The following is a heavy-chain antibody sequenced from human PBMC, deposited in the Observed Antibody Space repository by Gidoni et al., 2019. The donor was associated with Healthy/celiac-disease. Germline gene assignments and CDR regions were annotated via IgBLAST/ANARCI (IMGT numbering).Heavy chain of an antibody. CDR3: AKSIGIAVAGTRIGWFDP. J-gene: IGHJ5*02. V-gene: IGHV3-23*01. Sequence: EVQLLESGGCLVQPGGSLSLSCADSGFTFSRYAMSWVRQAPAKGLEWVSAISGSGGSTYYADSVKGLFTISRDNSKNTLYLQMNSLRAEDTAVYYCAKSIGIAVAGTRIGWFDPWGQGTLVTVSS. CDR2: ISGSGGST. CDR1: GFTFSRYA. D-gene: IGHD6-19*01.